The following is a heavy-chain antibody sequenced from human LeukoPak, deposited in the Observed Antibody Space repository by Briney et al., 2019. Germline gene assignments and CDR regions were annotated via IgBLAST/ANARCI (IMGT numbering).Heavy chain of an antibody. CDR3: ARDGRKHYYDSSGPSNDY. CDR1: GFTFSDYY. V-gene: IGHV3-11*01. CDR2: ISSSGSTI. J-gene: IGHJ4*02. D-gene: IGHD3-22*01. Sequence: GGSLRLSCAASGFTFSDYYMSWIRQAPGKGLEWVSYISSSGSTIYYADSVKGRFTISRDNAKNSLYLQMNSLRAEDTAVYYCARDGRKHYYDSSGPSNDYWGQGTLVTVSS.